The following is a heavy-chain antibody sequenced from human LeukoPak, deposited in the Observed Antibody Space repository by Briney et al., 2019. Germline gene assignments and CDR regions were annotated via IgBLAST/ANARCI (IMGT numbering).Heavy chain of an antibody. CDR2: IYSGGGT. J-gene: IGHJ4*02. CDR3: ARVRLDYFDY. D-gene: IGHD2-2*03. CDR1: GFIVSNNY. Sequence: GGSLRLSCAASGFIVSNNYMSWVRQAPGKGLEWVSVIYSGGGTYSADSVKGRFTISRDNSKNTLYFQMNSLRAEDTAVYYCARVRLDYFDYWGQGTLVTVSS. V-gene: IGHV3-53*01.